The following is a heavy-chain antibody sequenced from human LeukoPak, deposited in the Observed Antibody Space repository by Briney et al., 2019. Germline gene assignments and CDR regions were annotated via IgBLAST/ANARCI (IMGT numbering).Heavy chain of an antibody. J-gene: IGHJ3*02. CDR2: IYYTGST. D-gene: IGHD2-21*01. CDR3: ATPAMNIVARDDAFAI. V-gene: IGHV4-31*03. Sequence: SQTLSLTCTVSGGSISSGGYYWSWIRQHPGKGLEWMGYIYYTGSTHYNPSLKSRVTISVDTSKNQFSLKLRSVTAADTAVYYCATPAMNIVARDDAFAIWGQGTMVTVSS. CDR1: GGSISSGGYY.